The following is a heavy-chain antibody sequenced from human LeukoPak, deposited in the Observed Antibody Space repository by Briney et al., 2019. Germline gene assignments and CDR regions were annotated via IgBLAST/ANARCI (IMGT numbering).Heavy chain of an antibody. Sequence: SETLSLTCTVSGGSISSYYWSWIRQPPGKGLEWIGHIYYSGSTNYNPSLKSRVTMSVDTSKNQFSLKLSSLTAADTAVYYCARDFFNYYGSGSYSIHGMDVWGQGITVIVSS. CDR1: GGSISSYY. CDR2: IYYSGST. J-gene: IGHJ6*02. D-gene: IGHD3-10*01. V-gene: IGHV4-59*12. CDR3: ARDFFNYYGSGSYSIHGMDV.